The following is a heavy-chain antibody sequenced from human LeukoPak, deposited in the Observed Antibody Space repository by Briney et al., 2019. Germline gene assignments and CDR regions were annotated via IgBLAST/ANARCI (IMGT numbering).Heavy chain of an antibody. CDR1: GGTFSSYA. CDR2: IIPILGTA. CDR3: ARGLLGIYAFDI. Sequence: SVKVSCKASGGTFSSYAISWVRQAPGQGLEWMGGIIPILGTANYAQKFQGRVTITADESTSTAYMELSSLRSEDTAVYYCARGLLGIYAFDIWGQGTMVTVSS. D-gene: IGHD3-16*01. V-gene: IGHV1-69*13. J-gene: IGHJ3*02.